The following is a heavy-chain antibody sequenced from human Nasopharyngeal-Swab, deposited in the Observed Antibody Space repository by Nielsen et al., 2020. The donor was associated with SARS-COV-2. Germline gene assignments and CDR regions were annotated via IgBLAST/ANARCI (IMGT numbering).Heavy chain of an antibody. CDR1: GFTFSSYA. CDR3: AKDQRYSGYDSFDY. J-gene: IGHJ4*02. Sequence: GGSLRLSCAASGFTFSSYAMSWVRQAPGKGLEWVSVIYSGGSSTYYADSVKGRFTISRDNSKNTLYLQMNSLRAEDTVVYYCAKDQRYSGYDSFDYWGQGTLVTVSS. CDR2: IYSGGSST. V-gene: IGHV3-23*03. D-gene: IGHD5-12*01.